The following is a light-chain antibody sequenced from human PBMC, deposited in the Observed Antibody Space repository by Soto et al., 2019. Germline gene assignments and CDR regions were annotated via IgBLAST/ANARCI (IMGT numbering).Light chain of an antibody. V-gene: IGLV1-40*01. CDR2: GNI. CDR3: AAWDDSLSVLYV. J-gene: IGLJ1*01. CDR1: SSNIGAGYD. Sequence: QSVLTQPPSVSGAPGQRVTISCTGSSSNIGAGYDVHWYQQRPGTAPKLLIFGNINRPSGVPDRFSGSKSGTSASLAITGLQAEDEGDYYCAAWDDSLSVLYVFGTGTKVTVL.